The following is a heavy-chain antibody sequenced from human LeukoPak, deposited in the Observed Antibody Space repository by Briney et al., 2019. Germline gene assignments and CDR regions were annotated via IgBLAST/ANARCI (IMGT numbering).Heavy chain of an antibody. J-gene: IGHJ4*02. CDR2: IYYTGTT. CDR3: ASQNSLLRYFDS. V-gene: IGHV4-39*07. D-gene: IGHD3-9*01. Sequence: SETLSLTCTVSGGSISSSSYYWGWIRQPPGKGLEWIGSIYYTGTTYYNPSLKSRVTISLDTSKNQFSLRLTSVTAADTAVYYCASQNSLLRYFDSWGQGTLVAVSS. CDR1: GGSISSSSYY.